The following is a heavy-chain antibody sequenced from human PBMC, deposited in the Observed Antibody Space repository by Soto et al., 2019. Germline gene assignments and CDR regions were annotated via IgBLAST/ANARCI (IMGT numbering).Heavy chain of an antibody. J-gene: IGHJ5*02. CDR3: ARASYSTSWDWSDP. CDR1: GFSFRTYT. Sequence: GGSLRLSCAASGFSFRTYTMNWVRQAPGKGLEWVSSVSTFSSTYYTDSVRGRFTISRDNAKNSLFLQMHSLRAEDTAVYFXARASYSTSWDWSDPWGQXTXVTVSS. V-gene: IGHV3-21*01. CDR2: VSTFSST. D-gene: IGHD6-13*01.